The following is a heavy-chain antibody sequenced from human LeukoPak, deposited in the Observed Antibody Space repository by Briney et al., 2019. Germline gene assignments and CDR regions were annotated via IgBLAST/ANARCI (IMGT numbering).Heavy chain of an antibody. Sequence: SETLSLTCTVSGGSISSYYWSWIRQPAGKGLEWIGRIYTSGSTNYNPSLKSRVTMSVDTSKNQSSLKLSSVTAADTAVYYCARDLAVAGFGAFDIWGQGTMVTVSS. CDR3: ARDLAVAGFGAFDI. D-gene: IGHD6-19*01. V-gene: IGHV4-4*07. CDR1: GGSISSYY. CDR2: IYTSGST. J-gene: IGHJ3*02.